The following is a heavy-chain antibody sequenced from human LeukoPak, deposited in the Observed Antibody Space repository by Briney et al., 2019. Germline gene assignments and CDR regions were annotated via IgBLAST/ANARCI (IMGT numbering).Heavy chain of an antibody. CDR3: ARASFYGSGSYPFDF. J-gene: IGHJ4*02. CDR1: GYTFISYY. D-gene: IGHD3-10*01. CDR2: INPSGGST. V-gene: IGHV1-46*01. Sequence: ASVKVSCKASGYTFISYYMHWVRQAPGQGLEWMGVINPSGGSTNYAQKFQGRVTMTSDTSTRTFYMALSSLRSEDTAVYYCARASFYGSGSYPFDFWGQGTLVTVPS.